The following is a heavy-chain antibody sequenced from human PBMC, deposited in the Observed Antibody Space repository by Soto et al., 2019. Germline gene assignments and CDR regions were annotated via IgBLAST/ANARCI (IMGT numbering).Heavy chain of an antibody. J-gene: IGHJ4*02. D-gene: IGHD6-19*01. CDR2: INPGGGIT. CDR3: SRGLAVAYSPALL. V-gene: IGHV1-46*01. CDR1: GYTFTSYY. Sequence: HVQLEQSGAEVKNPGASVKVSCKASGYTFTSYYMHWVRQAPGQGLEWMGVINPGGGITSYAENLHGRVTMTRDTYTSTAYMELSSLISEDTASYYCSRGLAVAYSPALLWGQGTLLSVYS.